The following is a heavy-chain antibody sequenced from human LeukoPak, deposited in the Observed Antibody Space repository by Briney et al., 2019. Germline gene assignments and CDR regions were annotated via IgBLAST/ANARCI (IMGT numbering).Heavy chain of an antibody. J-gene: IGHJ3*02. D-gene: IGHD3-10*01. CDR1: GFTFSSYA. CDR3: ARDRDFYASGTYYDAFDI. CDR2: IKQDGTDK. Sequence: PGGSLRLSCAASGFTFSSYAMHWVRQGPGKGLEWVATIKQDGTDKHYVDSVKGRFTISRDNAKNSLYLQMNSLRADDTAVYYCARDRDFYASGTYYDAFDIWGQGTMVAVSS. V-gene: IGHV3-7*01.